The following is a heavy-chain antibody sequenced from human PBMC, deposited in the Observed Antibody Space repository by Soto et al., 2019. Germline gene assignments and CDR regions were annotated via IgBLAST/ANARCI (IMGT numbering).Heavy chain of an antibody. J-gene: IGHJ6*02. CDR1: GGSISSYY. D-gene: IGHD3-9*01. CDR3: ARVDAHYDILTGYHAYYYYGMDV. CDR2: IYYSGST. Sequence: SETLSLTCTVSGGSISSYYWSWIRQPPGKGLEWIGYIYYSGSTNYNPSLKSRVTISVDTSKNQFSLKLSSVTAADTAVYYCARVDAHYDILTGYHAYYYYGMDVWGQGTTVTVSS. V-gene: IGHV4-59*01.